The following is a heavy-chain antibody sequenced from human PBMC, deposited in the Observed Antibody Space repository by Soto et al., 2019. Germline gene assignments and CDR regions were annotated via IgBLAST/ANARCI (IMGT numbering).Heavy chain of an antibody. Sequence: PGGSLRLSCAASGFTVSSNYMSWVRQAPGKGLEWVSRISDDGRSTAHADFVKGRFTISRDNARNILFLHMNSLTAEDTALYFCVRATTVSFDLWGQGTQVTVSS. CDR3: VRATTVSFDL. CDR1: GFTVSSNY. J-gene: IGHJ4*02. V-gene: IGHV3-74*03. CDR2: ISDDGRST. D-gene: IGHD1-1*01.